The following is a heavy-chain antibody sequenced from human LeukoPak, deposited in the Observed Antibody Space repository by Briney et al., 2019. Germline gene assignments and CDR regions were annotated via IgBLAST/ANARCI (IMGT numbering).Heavy chain of an antibody. CDR3: ARASGYCSGGSCYSGAFDI. CDR2: IYYSGST. J-gene: IGHJ3*02. D-gene: IGHD2-15*01. CDR1: GGSISSSSYY. Sequence: PSETLSLTCTVSGGSISSSSYYWGWIRQPPGKGLEWIGYIYYSGSTYYNPSLKSRVTISVDTSKNQFSLRLSSVTAADTAVYYCARASGYCSGGSCYSGAFDIWGQGTMVTVSS. V-gene: IGHV4-39*07.